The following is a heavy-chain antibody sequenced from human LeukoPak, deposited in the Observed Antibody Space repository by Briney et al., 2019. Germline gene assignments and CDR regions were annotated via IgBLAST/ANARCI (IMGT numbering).Heavy chain of an antibody. CDR3: ARVNYYDSSGTDY. V-gene: IGHV4-59*01. CDR1: GDSISSYY. D-gene: IGHD3-22*01. J-gene: IGHJ4*02. CDR2: IYYSGST. Sequence: SETLSLTCTVSGDSISSYYWSWIRQPPGKGLEWIGYIYYSGSTNYNPSLKSRVTISVDTSKNQFSLRLSSVTAADTAVYYCARVNYYDSSGTDYWGRGTLVTVSS.